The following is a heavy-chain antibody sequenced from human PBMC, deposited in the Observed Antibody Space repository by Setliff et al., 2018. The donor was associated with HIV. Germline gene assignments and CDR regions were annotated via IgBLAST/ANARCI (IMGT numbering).Heavy chain of an antibody. J-gene: IGHJ6*02. D-gene: IGHD6-13*01. V-gene: IGHV4-34*01. Sequence: PSETLSLTCAVYGGSFSGYYWSWIRQPPGKRLEWIGEINHSGSTNYNPSLKSRVTISVDTSKNQFSLKLSSVTAADTAVYYCTRAEQQLPYYYYYYGMDVWGQGTTVTVS. CDR3: TRAEQQLPYYYYYYGMDV. CDR2: INHSGST. CDR1: GGSFSGYY.